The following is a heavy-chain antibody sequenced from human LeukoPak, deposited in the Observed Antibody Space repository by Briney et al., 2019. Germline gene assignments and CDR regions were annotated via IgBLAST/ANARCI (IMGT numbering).Heavy chain of an antibody. CDR1: GVSLSRCW. Sequence: GGSLRLFCAASGVSLSRCWMSWVRQAPGKGLEWVANIGKDGTGNHYVDSVKGRFTIPRDNAKNSLYLEMNSLRADDTAVYYCARDLDFYATDYWGQGTLVTVSS. CDR3: ARDLDFYATDY. D-gene: IGHD2/OR15-2a*01. J-gene: IGHJ4*02. V-gene: IGHV3-7*01. CDR2: IGKDGTGN.